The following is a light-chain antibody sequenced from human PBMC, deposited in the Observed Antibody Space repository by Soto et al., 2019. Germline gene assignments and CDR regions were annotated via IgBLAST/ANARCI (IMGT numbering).Light chain of an antibody. Sequence: EIVMTQSPATLSVSPGERATLSCRASQSVNINLAWYQQKPGQAPRLLIFGASSRATGIPARFSGSGSGTDFTLTIRSLEPEDFAVYYCQQRSRTFGQGTKVDIK. CDR2: GAS. J-gene: IGKJ1*01. CDR1: QSVNIN. V-gene: IGKV3-11*01. CDR3: QQRSRT.